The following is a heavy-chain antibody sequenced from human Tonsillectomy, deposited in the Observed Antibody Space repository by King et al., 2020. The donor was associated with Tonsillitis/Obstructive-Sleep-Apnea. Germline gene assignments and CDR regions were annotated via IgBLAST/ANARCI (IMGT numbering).Heavy chain of an antibody. CDR2: IRSKAYGGTT. CDR3: TREDDFWSGYHGAFDY. J-gene: IGHJ4*02. Sequence: VQLVESGGGLVKPGRSLRLSCTASGFTFGDYAMSWFRQAPGKGLEWVGFIRSKAYGGTTEYAASVKGRFTISRDDSKSIAYLQMNSLKTEDTAVYYCTREDDFWSGYHGAFDYWGQGTLVTVSS. V-gene: IGHV3-49*05. D-gene: IGHD3-3*01. CDR1: GFTFGDYA.